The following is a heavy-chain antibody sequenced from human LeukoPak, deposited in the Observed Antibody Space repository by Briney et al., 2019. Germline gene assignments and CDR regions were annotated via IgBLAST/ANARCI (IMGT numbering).Heavy chain of an antibody. D-gene: IGHD5-24*01. V-gene: IGHV3-7*04. CDR3: TRVGYIDEGIDY. J-gene: IGHJ4*02. Sequence: GGSLRLSCVASGFPFSSYWMTWVRQAPGKGLEWVANIKQDGSKKSYVDSVKGRFTVSRDNAKNSLYLQMNSLRAEDTAIYYCTRVGYIDEGIDYWGQGTLVTVSS. CDR2: IKQDGSKK. CDR1: GFPFSSYW.